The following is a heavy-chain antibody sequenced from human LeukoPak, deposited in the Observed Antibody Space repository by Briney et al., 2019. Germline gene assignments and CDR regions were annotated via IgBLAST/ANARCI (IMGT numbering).Heavy chain of an antibody. J-gene: IGHJ4*02. Sequence: PSETLSLTCTVSGGSIISDYWSWIWQPPGKGLEWIGYISYSGNTNYNPSLKSRVTISVDTSENQFSLKLSSVTAADTAVYYCARGFGSSGDFDYWGQGTLVTVSS. CDR3: ARGFGSSGDFDY. CDR2: ISYSGNT. CDR1: GGSIISDY. D-gene: IGHD3-22*01. V-gene: IGHV4-59*01.